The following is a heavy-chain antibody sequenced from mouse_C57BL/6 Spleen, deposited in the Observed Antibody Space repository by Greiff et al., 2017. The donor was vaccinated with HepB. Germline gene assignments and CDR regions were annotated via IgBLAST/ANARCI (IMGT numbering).Heavy chain of an antibody. J-gene: IGHJ3*01. D-gene: IGHD1-1*01. CDR2: IDPENGDT. Sequence: VQLKESGAELVRPGASVKLSCTASGFNIKDDYMHWVKQRPEQGLEWIGWIDPENGDTEYASKFQGKATITADTSSNTAYLQLSSLTSEDTAVYYCTEGGYYYGSSFAYWGQGTLVTVSA. V-gene: IGHV14-4*01. CDR3: TEGGYYYGSSFAY. CDR1: GFNIKDDY.